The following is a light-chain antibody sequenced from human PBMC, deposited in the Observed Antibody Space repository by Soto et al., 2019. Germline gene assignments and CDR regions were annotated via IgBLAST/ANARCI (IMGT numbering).Light chain of an antibody. CDR2: DAY. CDR1: QSFRGL. J-gene: IGKJ5*01. CDR3: QQRHMWPIT. Sequence: ALTQSPVTLSSSPGERASRRCRASQSFRGLLAWYQQKPGQAPRLLIYDAYNRATGIPPRFSGSGSGTDFTLTISSLEPEDSAVYYCQQRHMWPITFGQGTRLEIK. V-gene: IGKV3-11*01.